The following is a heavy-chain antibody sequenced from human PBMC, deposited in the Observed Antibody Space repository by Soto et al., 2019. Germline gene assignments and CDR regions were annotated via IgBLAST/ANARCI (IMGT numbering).Heavy chain of an antibody. J-gene: IGHJ4*02. V-gene: IGHV1-18*01. CDR3: ARGGRDSSTGPPYY. Sequence: ASVKVSCKASGYSFTNYVISWVRQAPGQGLEWMGWISGYNGNTNYAQNLQGRVTMTTDTSTSTAYMELRSLRSDDTAVYYCARGGRDSSTGPPYYWGQGTLVTVSS. D-gene: IGHD2-2*01. CDR1: GYSFTNYV. CDR2: ISGYNGNT.